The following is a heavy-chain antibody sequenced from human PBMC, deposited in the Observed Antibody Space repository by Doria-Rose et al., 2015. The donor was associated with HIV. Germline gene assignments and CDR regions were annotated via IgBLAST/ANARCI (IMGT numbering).Heavy chain of an antibody. D-gene: IGHD4-17*01. CDR2: INHTGST. V-gene: IGHV4-34*02. Sequence: VQLQQWGAGLLKPSETLSLTCAVYGGSFNGYYWSWIRQPPGKGLEWIGEINHTGSTNYNPSLKSRVTISVDTSKNQFSLKLSSVPAADTAVYYCARSTNDYGDQLDYWGQGTLVTVSS. J-gene: IGHJ4*02. CDR1: GGSFNGYY. CDR3: ARSTNDYGDQLDY.